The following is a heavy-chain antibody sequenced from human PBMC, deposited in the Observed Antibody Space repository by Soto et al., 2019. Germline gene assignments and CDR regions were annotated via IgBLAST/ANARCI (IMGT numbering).Heavy chain of an antibody. CDR1: GGSISSSSYY. D-gene: IGHD5-12*01. CDR2: IYYSGST. CDR3: ARHRYDRFVSYNWFDP. J-gene: IGHJ5*02. Sequence: QLQLQESGPGLVKPSETLSLTCTVSGGSISSSSYYWGWIRQPPGKGLEWIGSIYYSGSTYYNPSLKSRVTISVDTSKNQFSLKLSSVTAADTAVYYCARHRYDRFVSYNWFDPWGQGTLVTVSS. V-gene: IGHV4-39*01.